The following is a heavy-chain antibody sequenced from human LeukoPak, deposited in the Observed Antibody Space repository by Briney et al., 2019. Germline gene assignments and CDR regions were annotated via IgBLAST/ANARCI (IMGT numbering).Heavy chain of an antibody. CDR2: FSGSGGST. Sequence: SGGSLRLSCAASGFTFSSYALSWVRQAPGKGLEWVSTFSGSGGSTYYADSVKGRFTISRDNSKNTLYLQTNSLRADDTAIYYCAKVDDSDWHEGYFDYWGQGSLVTVSS. CDR3: AKVDDSDWHEGYFDY. D-gene: IGHD4-11*01. CDR1: GFTFSSYA. V-gene: IGHV3-23*01. J-gene: IGHJ4*02.